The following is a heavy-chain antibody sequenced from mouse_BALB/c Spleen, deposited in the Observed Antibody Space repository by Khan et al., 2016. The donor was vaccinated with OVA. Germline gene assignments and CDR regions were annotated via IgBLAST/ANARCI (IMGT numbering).Heavy chain of an antibody. Sequence: QVQLKQSGPELVKPGASVKMSCKASGYTFTDYVLTWVKQRTGQGLEWIGEIYPGSGTSYYNEKFKDKATLTADKSSNTAYIQLSRLTVEDSAVYFCARGGYGTSGAYWGQGTLVTVSA. CDR2: IYPGSGTS. J-gene: IGHJ3*01. CDR3: ARGGYGTSGAY. D-gene: IGHD1-1*01. CDR1: GYTFTDYV. V-gene: IGHV1-77*01.